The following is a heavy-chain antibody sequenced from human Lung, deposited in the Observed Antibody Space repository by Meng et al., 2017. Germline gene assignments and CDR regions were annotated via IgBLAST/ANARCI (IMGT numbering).Heavy chain of an antibody. J-gene: IGHJ5*01. CDR2: TYYRSKCYS. D-gene: IGHD2-21*01. CDR3: TGVGHKNWFDS. Sequence: QAQRPQSRTGLLKPPQILSRTCATSGASVSSNRAAWNWIRQSPSRGLEWLGRTYYRSKCYSDYATSVRSRITINADTSKNQFSLQLNSLTPEDTAVYDCTGVGHKNWFDSWGQGTLVTVSS. V-gene: IGHV6-1*01. CDR1: GASVSSNRAA.